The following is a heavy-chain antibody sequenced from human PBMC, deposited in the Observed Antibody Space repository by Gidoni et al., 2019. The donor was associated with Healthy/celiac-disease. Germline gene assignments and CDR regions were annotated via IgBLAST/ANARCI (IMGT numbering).Heavy chain of an antibody. CDR1: GGSFSGCY. Sequence: QVQLQQWGAGLLKPSETLSLTCAVYGGSFSGCYWSWIRQPPGKGLEWIGEINHSGSTNYNPSLKSRVTISVDTSKNQFSLKLSSVTAADTAVYYCARRAIMFGMDVWGQGTTVTVSS. CDR3: ARRAIMFGMDV. CDR2: INHSGST. D-gene: IGHD3-10*02. V-gene: IGHV4-34*01. J-gene: IGHJ6*02.